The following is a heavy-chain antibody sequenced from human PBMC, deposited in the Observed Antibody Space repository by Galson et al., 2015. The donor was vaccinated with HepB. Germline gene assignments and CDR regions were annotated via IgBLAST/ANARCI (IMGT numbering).Heavy chain of an antibody. J-gene: IGHJ4*02. V-gene: IGHV3-73*01. CDR3: ISRIAVSDIESYY. D-gene: IGHD6-19*01. Sequence: SLRLSCAASGFTFTGSDMHWVRQASGKGLEWVGRVRSKANNYATAYVASVEGRFTISRDDSKNTAYLQMNSLKTEDTAVYYCISRIAVSDIESYYWGQGTLVTVSS. CDR2: VRSKANNYAT. CDR1: GFTFTGSD.